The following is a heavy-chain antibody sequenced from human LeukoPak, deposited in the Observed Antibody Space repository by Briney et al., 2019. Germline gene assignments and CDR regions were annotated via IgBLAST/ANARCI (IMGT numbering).Heavy chain of an antibody. J-gene: IGHJ4*02. Sequence: SETLSLTCTVSGYSISSGYYWGWIRQPPGKGLEWIGSIYHSGSTYYNPSLKSRVTISVDTSKNQFSLKLSSVTAADTAVYYCATATPGAKFDYWGQGTLVTVSS. CDR3: ATATPGAKFDY. D-gene: IGHD1-14*01. CDR1: GYSISSGYY. CDR2: IYHSGST. V-gene: IGHV4-38-2*02.